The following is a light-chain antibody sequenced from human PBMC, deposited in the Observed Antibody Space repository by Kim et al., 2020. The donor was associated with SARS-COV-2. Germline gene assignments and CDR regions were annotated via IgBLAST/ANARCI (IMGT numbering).Light chain of an antibody. CDR1: RGHSHNA. Sequence: SVKVTCTRPRGHSHNAVAWHQQQAGKGPRYLMKVKYDGSHTKGDGVPDRFSGSRSGAERYLTISSLQSEDDAVYYCQTWGSGIWVFGGGTQLTVL. J-gene: IGLJ3*02. CDR2: VKYDGSH. V-gene: IGLV4-69*01. CDR3: QTWGSGIWV.